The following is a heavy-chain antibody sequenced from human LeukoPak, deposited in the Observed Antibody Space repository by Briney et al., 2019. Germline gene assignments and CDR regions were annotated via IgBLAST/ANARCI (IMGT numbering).Heavy chain of an antibody. CDR2: ISYDGSNK. J-gene: IGHJ4*02. D-gene: IGHD3-22*01. Sequence: AGGSLRLSCAASGFTFSSYVMHWVRQAPGKGLEWVAVISYDGSNKYYADSVKGRFTISRDNSRNTLYLQMNSLRAEDTAVYYCAKGRITMIVVVPDYWGQGTLVTVSS. CDR3: AKGRITMIVVVPDY. V-gene: IGHV3-30*18. CDR1: GFTFSSYV.